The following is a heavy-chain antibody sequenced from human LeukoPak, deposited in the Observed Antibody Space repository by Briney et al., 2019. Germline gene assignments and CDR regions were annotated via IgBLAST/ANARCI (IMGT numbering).Heavy chain of an antibody. CDR3: AKLGPPEMATIDYYYYGMDV. CDR2: ISYDGSNK. D-gene: IGHD5-24*01. Sequence: GRSLRLSCAASRFTFSSYGMHWVRQAPGKGLEWVAVISYDGSNKYYADSVKGRFTISRDNSKNTLYLQMNSLRAEDTAVYYCAKLGPPEMATIDYYYYGMDVWGQGTTVTVSS. V-gene: IGHV3-30*18. CDR1: RFTFSSYG. J-gene: IGHJ6*02.